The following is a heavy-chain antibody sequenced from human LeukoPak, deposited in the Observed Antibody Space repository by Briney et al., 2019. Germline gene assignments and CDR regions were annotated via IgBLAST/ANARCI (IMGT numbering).Heavy chain of an antibody. J-gene: IGHJ3*02. CDR2: IYYSGST. CDR1: GGSISSGGYY. CDR3: ARHCSSTSCYKFAFDI. D-gene: IGHD2-2*02. Sequence: PSQTLSLTCTVSGGSISSGGYYWSWIRQPPGKGLEWIGYIYYSGSTNYNPSLKSRVTISVDTSKNQFSLKLSSVTAADTAVYYCARHCSSTSCYKFAFDIWGQGTMVTVSS. V-gene: IGHV4-61*08.